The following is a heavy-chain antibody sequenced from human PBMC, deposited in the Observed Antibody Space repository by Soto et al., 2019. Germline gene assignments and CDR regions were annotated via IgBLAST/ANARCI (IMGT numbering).Heavy chain of an antibody. CDR1: GFTFSNYD. CDR2: ISYDGSRI. D-gene: IGHD7-27*01. Sequence: QVQLVESGGGVVQPGRSLRLSCATSGFTFSNYDMLWVRQAPGKGLEWVAVISYDGSRIYYVDSVKGRFTISRDTSKNTLSLQMNSLRPEDTALYYCVKQHLGLDYWGQGTLVTVSS. CDR3: VKQHLGLDY. V-gene: IGHV3-30*18. J-gene: IGHJ4*02.